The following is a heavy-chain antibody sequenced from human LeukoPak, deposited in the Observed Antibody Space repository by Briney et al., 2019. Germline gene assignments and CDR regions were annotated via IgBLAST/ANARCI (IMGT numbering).Heavy chain of an antibody. CDR1: GFTFSSYA. V-gene: IGHV3-23*01. CDR2: ISGVGGST. Sequence: GGSLRLSCAASGFTFSSYAMSWVRQAPGKGLGWVSAISGVGGSTYYADSVKGRFTISRDNSKNTLYLQMNSLRAEDTAVYYCAKSGGYDSSGYYPDYYYYYMDVWGKGTTVTVSS. D-gene: IGHD3-22*01. CDR3: AKSGGYDSSGYYPDYYYYYMDV. J-gene: IGHJ6*03.